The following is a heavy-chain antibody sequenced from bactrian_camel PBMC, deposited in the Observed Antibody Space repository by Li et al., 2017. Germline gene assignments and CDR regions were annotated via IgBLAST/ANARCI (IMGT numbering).Heavy chain of an antibody. V-gene: IGHV3S53*01. CDR1: GHTGRMYC. CDR3: AAQPSEYCGGLGVLMESYQYNY. Sequence: QVQLVESGGGSVQPGGSLRLSCGSSSGHTGRMYCLAWFRLAPGKEREGVVALASDGSTWYADSVKGRFTISQDNAKNTLYLQMNSLKPEDTAMYYCAAQPSEYCGGLGVLMESYQYNYWGQGTQ. CDR2: LASDGST. J-gene: IGHJ4*01. D-gene: IGHD2*01.